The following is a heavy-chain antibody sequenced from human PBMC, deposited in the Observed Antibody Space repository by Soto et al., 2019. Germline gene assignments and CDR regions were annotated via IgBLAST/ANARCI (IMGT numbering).Heavy chain of an antibody. V-gene: IGHV1-3*04. J-gene: IGHJ5*02. CDR2: INTGNGNT. D-gene: IGHD2-15*01. CDR1: GYIFTTSA. Sequence: QIQLVQSGAEVKKPGASMRVSCMTSGYIFTTSAMHWVRLAPGQRLEWLGWINTGNGNTQYSQNFQGRVTITRDTSAKTAYMELSSLRSEDTAVYYCARDRATGFGSVVRRNWLDPWGQGTLVTVSS. CDR3: ARDRATGFGSVVRRNWLDP.